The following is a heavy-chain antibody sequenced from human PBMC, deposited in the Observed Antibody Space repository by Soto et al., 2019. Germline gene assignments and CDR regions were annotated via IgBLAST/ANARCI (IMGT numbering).Heavy chain of an antibody. CDR1: GFIFSDYY. CDR2: ISRDGNAI. Sequence: GALRLSCSASGFIFSDYYMSWIRQAPGKGLEWLAYISRDGNAIFYADSVIGRFTVSRDNAKNSLFLQMDDLRAEDTAMFFCARGAEMSSLTKWFDPWGQGTLVTVSS. D-gene: IGHD1-1*01. V-gene: IGHV3-11*01. J-gene: IGHJ5*02. CDR3: ARGAEMSSLTKWFDP.